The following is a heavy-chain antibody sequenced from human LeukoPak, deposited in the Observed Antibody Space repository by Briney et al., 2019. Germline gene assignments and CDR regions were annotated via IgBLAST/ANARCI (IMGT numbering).Heavy chain of an antibody. CDR1: GFTFSSYA. CDR3: AKAELGYYYGSGSSYFDY. D-gene: IGHD3-10*01. V-gene: IGHV3-23*01. J-gene: IGHJ4*02. Sequence: GGSLRLSCAASGFTFSSYAMSWVRQAPGKGLEWVSAISGSGGSTYYADSVKGRFTISRDNSKNTLYLQMNSLRAEDTAVHYCAKAELGYYYGSGSSYFDYWGQGTLVTVSS. CDR2: ISGSGGST.